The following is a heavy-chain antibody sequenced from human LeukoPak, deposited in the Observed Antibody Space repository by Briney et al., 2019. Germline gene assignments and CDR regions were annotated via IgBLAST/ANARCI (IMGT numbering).Heavy chain of an antibody. CDR2: TYYRSKGNN. Sequence: SQTLSLTCAISGDSVSTNSAAWNWIRQSPSRGLEWLGRTYYRSKGNNDYAVSVKSRISINPDTSKNQFSLHLNSVTPEDTAVYYCARVASSHSGYDLYYYYYGMDVWGQGTTVTVSS. J-gene: IGHJ6*02. CDR3: ARVASSHSGYDLYYYYYGMDV. V-gene: IGHV6-1*01. CDR1: GDSVSTNSAA. D-gene: IGHD5-12*01.